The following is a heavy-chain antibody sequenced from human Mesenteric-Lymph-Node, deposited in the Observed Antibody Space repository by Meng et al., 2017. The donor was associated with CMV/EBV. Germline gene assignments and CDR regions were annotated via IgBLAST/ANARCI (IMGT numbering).Heavy chain of an antibody. Sequence: SETLSVTCTVSGGSISSSSYYWGWIRQPPGKGLEWIGSIYYSGSTYYNPSLKRRVTISVDTSKNQFSLKLSSVTASDTPLYYCARDAGYDFCSVQYNWFDPWVQVPLVTVSS. CDR2: IYYSGST. V-gene: IGHV4-39*07. CDR3: ARDAGYDFCSVQYNWFDP. J-gene: IGHJ5*02. CDR1: GGSISSSSYY. D-gene: IGHD3-3*01.